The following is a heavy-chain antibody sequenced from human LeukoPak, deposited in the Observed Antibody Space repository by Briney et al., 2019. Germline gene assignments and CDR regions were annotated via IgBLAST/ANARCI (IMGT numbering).Heavy chain of an antibody. CDR2: ISSSGSTI. Sequence: GGSLLLSCAASGFSFRSYEMNWVRQAPGKGLEWVSYISSSGSTIYYGDSVKGRFTISRDNDKNTLYLQMNSLRCEDRGVYYCAREELMASYYDSSGYFGWGQGTLVSVSS. V-gene: IGHV3-48*03. CDR1: GFSFRSYE. D-gene: IGHD3-22*01. J-gene: IGHJ4*02. CDR3: AREELMASYYDSSGYFG.